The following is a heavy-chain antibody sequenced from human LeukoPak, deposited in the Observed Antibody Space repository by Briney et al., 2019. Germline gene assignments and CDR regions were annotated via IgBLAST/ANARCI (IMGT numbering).Heavy chain of an antibody. CDR1: GFSLTTSGMR. CDR3: ARISPYGSGTWSDY. CDR2: IDWDDDK. V-gene: IGHV2-70*04. Sequence: SGPTLVNPTQTLTLTCTFSGFSLTTSGMRGSWIHQPPGKDLERLARIDWDDDKFYITSLKTRLTISKDTSKSQVVLTMTNMDPVDTATYYCARISPYGSGTWSDYWGQGTLVTVSS. D-gene: IGHD3-10*01. J-gene: IGHJ4*02.